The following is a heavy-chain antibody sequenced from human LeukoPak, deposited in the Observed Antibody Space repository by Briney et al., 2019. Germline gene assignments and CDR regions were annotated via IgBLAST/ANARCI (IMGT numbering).Heavy chain of an antibody. CDR2: INHSGST. J-gene: IGHJ4*02. D-gene: IGHD5-18*01. CDR1: GGSFSGYY. Sequence: SETLSLTCAVYGGSFSGYYWSWIRQPPGKGLEWIGEINHSGSTNYNPSLKSRVTISFDTSKNQFSLNLRSVTAADTAVYYCAREGVRGAAMIDYWGQGTLVTVSS. CDR3: AREGVRGAAMIDY. V-gene: IGHV4-34*01.